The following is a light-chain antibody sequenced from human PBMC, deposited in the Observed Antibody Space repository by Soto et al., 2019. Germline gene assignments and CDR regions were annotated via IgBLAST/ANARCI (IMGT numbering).Light chain of an antibody. V-gene: IGKV1-5*01. CDR2: DAS. J-gene: IGKJ1*01. CDR1: QSISSC. CDR3: QQYNSYSSWT. Sequence: IQMTQSPTTPSPLLGDRDTITCRASQSISSCMAWYHQKPGKAPKLLISDASSLESGVPSRFSGSGSGTEFTLTISSLQPDDFATYSCQQYNSYSSWTFGQGTKVDIK.